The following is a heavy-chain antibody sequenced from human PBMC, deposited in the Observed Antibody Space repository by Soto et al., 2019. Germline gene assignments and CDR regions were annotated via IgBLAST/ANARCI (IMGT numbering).Heavy chain of an antibody. Sequence: SETLSLTCTVSGGSISSGDYYWSWIRQPPGKGLEWIGYIYYSGSTYYNPSLKSRVTISVDTSKNQFSLKLSSVTAADTAVYYCARAHSSGMFGDPFINWFDPWGQGTLVTVSS. J-gene: IGHJ5*02. V-gene: IGHV4-30-4*01. CDR3: ARAHSSGMFGDPFINWFDP. CDR2: IYYSGST. D-gene: IGHD3-10*02. CDR1: GGSISSGDYY.